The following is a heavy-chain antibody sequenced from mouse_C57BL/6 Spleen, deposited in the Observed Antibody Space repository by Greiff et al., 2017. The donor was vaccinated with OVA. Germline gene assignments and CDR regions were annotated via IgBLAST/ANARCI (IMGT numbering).Heavy chain of an antibody. CDR3: ARRVYWDEFAY. CDR1: GYAFSSYW. Sequence: QVQLKESGAELVKPGASVKISCKASGYAFSSYWMNWVKQRPGKGLEWIGQIYPGDGDTNYNGKFKGKATLTADKSSSTAYMQLSSLTSEDSAVYFCARRVYWDEFAYWGQGTLVTVSA. CDR2: IYPGDGDT. V-gene: IGHV1-80*01. D-gene: IGHD4-1*01. J-gene: IGHJ3*01.